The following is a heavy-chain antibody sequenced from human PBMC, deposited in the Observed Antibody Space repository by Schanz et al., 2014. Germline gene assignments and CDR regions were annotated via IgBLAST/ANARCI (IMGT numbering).Heavy chain of an antibody. D-gene: IGHD5-12*01. CDR1: GYTFTSYG. Sequence: QVQLVQSGAEVKKPGTSVKVSCKASGYTFTSYGISWVRQAPGQGLEWMGWISPYNGNTNYAQKFQGWVTMTRDTSISTAYMELSRLKSDDTAVYYCARAFGGYDPAGALDYWGQGTLVTVSS. J-gene: IGHJ4*02. V-gene: IGHV1-18*01. CDR3: ARAFGGYDPAGALDY. CDR2: ISPYNGNT.